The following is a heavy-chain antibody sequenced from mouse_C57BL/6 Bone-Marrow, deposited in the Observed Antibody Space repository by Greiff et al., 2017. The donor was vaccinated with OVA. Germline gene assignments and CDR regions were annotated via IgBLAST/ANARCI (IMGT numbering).Heavy chain of an antibody. J-gene: IGHJ2*01. CDR2: IHPNSGST. V-gene: IGHV1-64*01. D-gene: IGHD1-1*01. CDR1: GYTFTSYW. Sequence: QVQLQQPGAELVKPGASVKLSCKASGYTFTSYWMHWVKQRPGQGLEWIGMIHPNSGSTNYNEKFKSKATLTVDKSSSTAYMQLSSLTSEDSAVYYCARTLFITTVGDYWGQGTTLTVSS. CDR3: ARTLFITTVGDY.